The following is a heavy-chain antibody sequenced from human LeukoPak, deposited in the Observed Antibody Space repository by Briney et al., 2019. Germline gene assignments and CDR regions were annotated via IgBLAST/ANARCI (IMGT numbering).Heavy chain of an antibody. Sequence: SATLSLTCAVDGGSFSGYYWSWIRQPPGKGLEWIGEINHSGSTNYNPSLKSRVTISVDTSKNQFSLKLSSVTAADTAVYYCARGVRTIFRVVIIRDYFDYRGQGTLVTVSS. D-gene: IGHD3-3*01. V-gene: IGHV4-34*01. CDR2: INHSGST. CDR3: ARGVRTIFRVVIIRDYFDY. J-gene: IGHJ4*02. CDR1: GGSFSGYY.